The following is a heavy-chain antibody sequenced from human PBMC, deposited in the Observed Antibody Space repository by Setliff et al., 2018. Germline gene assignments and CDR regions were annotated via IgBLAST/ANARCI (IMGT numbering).Heavy chain of an antibody. CDR3: AKVPITKVYFYMDV. J-gene: IGHJ6*03. D-gene: IGHD3-10*01. V-gene: IGHV4-59*08. CDR1: GDSISGYF. Sequence: SETLSLTCIVSGDSISGYFWSWIRQAPGKGLEWIGYIQKRGSTTTKYNPSLGSRISMSIDTSKNQLSLKLSSVTAADTAVYYCAKVPITKVYFYMDVWGKGTTVTVSS. CDR2: IQKRGSTTT.